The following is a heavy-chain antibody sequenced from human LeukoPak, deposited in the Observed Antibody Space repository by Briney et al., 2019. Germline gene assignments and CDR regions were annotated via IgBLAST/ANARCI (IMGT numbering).Heavy chain of an antibody. CDR2: INPNSGGT. CDR1: GYTFTGYY. D-gene: IGHD5-12*01. Sequence: ASVKVSCKASGYTFTGYYMHWVRQAPGQGLEWMGWINPNSGGTNYAQKFQGRVTVTEDTSTDTAYMELSSLRSEDTAMYYCATVGYSGYDSFDYWGQGTLVIVSS. J-gene: IGHJ4*02. CDR3: ATVGYSGYDSFDY. V-gene: IGHV1-2*02.